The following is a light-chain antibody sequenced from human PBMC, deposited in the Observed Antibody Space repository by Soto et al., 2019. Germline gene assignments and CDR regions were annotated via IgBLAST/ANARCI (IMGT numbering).Light chain of an antibody. Sequence: EIVLTQSPGTLSLSPGERATLSCRASQSVRSNYLAWYQQQPGQAPRLLIYGTSARATGIPDRFSGSGSGTDFTLTISRLEPEDFAVYYCQQYGSSYTFGAGTKVEI. J-gene: IGKJ3*01. CDR1: QSVRSNY. CDR2: GTS. CDR3: QQYGSSYT. V-gene: IGKV3-20*01.